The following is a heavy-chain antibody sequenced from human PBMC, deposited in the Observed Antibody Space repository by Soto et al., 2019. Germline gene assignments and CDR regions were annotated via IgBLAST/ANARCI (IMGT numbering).Heavy chain of an antibody. Sequence: QVQLQESGPGLVKPSQTLSLTCSVSGESINSGGYYWSWIRHHPGKGLEWIGYIYDSESAYYNPSLHSRVTISMATSTNHFAMRLSSVTAADTAVYYCARASSSSSAADYWGQGTQVTVSS. D-gene: IGHD6-6*01. CDR3: ARASSSSSAADY. J-gene: IGHJ4*02. V-gene: IGHV4-31*03. CDR1: GESINSGGYY. CDR2: IYDSESA.